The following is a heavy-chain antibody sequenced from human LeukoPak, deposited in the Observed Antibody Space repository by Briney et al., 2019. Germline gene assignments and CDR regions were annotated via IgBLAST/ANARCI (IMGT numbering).Heavy chain of an antibody. CDR2: LYTSGST. D-gene: IGHD3-22*01. J-gene: IGHJ6*02. Sequence: SETLSLTCTVSGGSISTYFWSWIRQPAGKGLEWIGRLYTSGSTNYNPSLKSRLTTSADTSKNQFSLNLRSVTAADTAIYYCARDRVDSSGYYYYYGIDVWGQGTAVTVSS. CDR3: ARDRVDSSGYYYYYGIDV. V-gene: IGHV4-4*07. CDR1: GGSISTYF.